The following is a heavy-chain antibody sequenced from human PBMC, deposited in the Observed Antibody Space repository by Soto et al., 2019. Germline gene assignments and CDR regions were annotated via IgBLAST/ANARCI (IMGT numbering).Heavy chain of an antibody. Sequence: QVQLQQWGAGLLKPSETLALTCAVYGGSFSGYYWTWIRQPPGTGLEWIGEINHSGSTNYTPAPKRRVTRSVDTTKNQFSLKLTSGTAADTAVYYCARDKITGLFDYWGQGTLVTVSS. D-gene: IGHD2-8*02. CDR1: GGSFSGYY. V-gene: IGHV4-34*01. CDR2: INHSGST. J-gene: IGHJ4*02. CDR3: ARDKITGLFDY.